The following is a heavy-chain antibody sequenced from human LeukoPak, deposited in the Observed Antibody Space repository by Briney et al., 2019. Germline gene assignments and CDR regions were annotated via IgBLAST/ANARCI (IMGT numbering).Heavy chain of an antibody. CDR1: GFIFTDYW. V-gene: IGHV3-7*01. CDR2: IKEDGSEK. CDR3: AREGTASGELDY. Sequence: PGGSLRLSCAASGFIFTDYWMYWVRQAPGRGLAWVANIKEDGSEKNYVDSVKGRFTISRDNAKNSLFLQMNSLRAEDTAVYYCAREGTASGELDYWGQGTLVTVSS. D-gene: IGHD6-13*01. J-gene: IGHJ4*02.